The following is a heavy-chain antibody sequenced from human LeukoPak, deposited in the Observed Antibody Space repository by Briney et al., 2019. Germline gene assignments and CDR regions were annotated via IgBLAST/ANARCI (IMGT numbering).Heavy chain of an antibody. D-gene: IGHD3-10*01. Sequence: TSETLSLTCTVSGGSLSSYYWNWIRQPPGRGLEWIGNIYYRGSTNYNPSLKSRVTISVDTSKNQFSLKLTSVTAADTAVYYCARDARVQKWFGEVIMTTTYYFDDWGQGTLVTVSS. CDR1: GGSLSSYY. V-gene: IGHV4-59*12. CDR2: IYYRGST. CDR3: ARDARVQKWFGEVIMTTTYYFDD. J-gene: IGHJ4*02.